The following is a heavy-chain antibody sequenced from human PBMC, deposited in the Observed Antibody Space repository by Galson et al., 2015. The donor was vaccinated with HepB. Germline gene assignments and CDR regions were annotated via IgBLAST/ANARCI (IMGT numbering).Heavy chain of an antibody. CDR2: VNPSDGST. CDR1: GYTFRSHF. Sequence: SVKVSCKASGYTFRSHFMHWVRQTPGQGLEWMGLVNPSDGSTTYAQKFQGRVTMTRDTSTSTVYMELNSLRSEDTAVYYCARAISYIDYWGQGTLVTVSS. CDR3: ARAISYIDY. J-gene: IGHJ4*02. V-gene: IGHV1-46*01. D-gene: IGHD2-21*01.